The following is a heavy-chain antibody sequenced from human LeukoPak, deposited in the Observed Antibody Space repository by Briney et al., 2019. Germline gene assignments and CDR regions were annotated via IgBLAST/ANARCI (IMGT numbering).Heavy chain of an antibody. D-gene: IGHD1-26*01. Sequence: GGSLRLSCAASGFTFSSYAMHWVRQAPGKGLEWVAVISYDGSNKYYADSVKGRFTISRDNSKNTLHLQMNSLRAGDTAVYYCARDRVGATDYFDYWGQGTLVTVSS. CDR3: ARDRVGATDYFDY. CDR2: ISYDGSNK. V-gene: IGHV3-30-3*01. CDR1: GFTFSSYA. J-gene: IGHJ4*02.